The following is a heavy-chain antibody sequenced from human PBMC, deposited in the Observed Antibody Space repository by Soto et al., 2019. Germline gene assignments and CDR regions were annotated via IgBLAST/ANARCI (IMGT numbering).Heavy chain of an antibody. Sequence: GGSLRLSCAASGFTFSSYGMHWVRQAPGKGLEWVAVISYDGSNKYYADSVKGRFTISRDNSKNTLYLQMNSLRAEDTAVYYCAKDPTIFGVPKKSHFDYWGQGTLVTVSS. CDR3: AKDPTIFGVPKKSHFDY. CDR1: GFTFSSYG. J-gene: IGHJ4*02. V-gene: IGHV3-30*18. D-gene: IGHD3-3*01. CDR2: ISYDGSNK.